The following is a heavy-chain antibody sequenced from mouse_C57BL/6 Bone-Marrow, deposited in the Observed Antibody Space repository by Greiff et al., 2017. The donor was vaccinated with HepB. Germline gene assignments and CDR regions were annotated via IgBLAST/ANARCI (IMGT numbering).Heavy chain of an antibody. V-gene: IGHV1-81*01. CDR2: IYSRSGNT. Sequence: QVQLQQSGAELARPGASVKLSCKASGYTFTSYGISWVKQRTGQGLEWIGEIYSRSGNTYYNEKFKGKATLTADKSSSTAYMELRSLTSEDSAVYFCARGIGYYGSSGDYWGQGTTLTVSS. D-gene: IGHD1-1*01. CDR3: ARGIGYYGSSGDY. J-gene: IGHJ2*01. CDR1: GYTFTSYG.